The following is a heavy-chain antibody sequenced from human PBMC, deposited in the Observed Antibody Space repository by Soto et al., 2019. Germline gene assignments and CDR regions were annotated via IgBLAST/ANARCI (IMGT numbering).Heavy chain of an antibody. CDR3: ARFEATGYYNALDY. CDR1: GYTLTELS. J-gene: IGHJ4*02. CDR2: FDPEDGET. V-gene: IGHV1-24*01. Sequence: ASVKVSCKVSGYTLTELSMHWVRQAPGKGLEWMGGFDPEDGETIYAQKFQGRVTITADTSTSTAYMELSSLRSEDTAVYYCARFEATGYYNALDYWGQGTLVTVSS. D-gene: IGHD3-9*01.